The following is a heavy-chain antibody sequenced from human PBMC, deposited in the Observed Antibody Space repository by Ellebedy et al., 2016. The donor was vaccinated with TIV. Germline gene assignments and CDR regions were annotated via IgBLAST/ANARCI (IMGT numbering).Heavy chain of an antibody. CDR1: GFTFSNSW. J-gene: IGHJ4*02. CDR2: IRRIVDGGTI. D-gene: IGHD3-3*01. Sequence: GGSLRLSXVGSGFTFSNSWMDWVRQAPGKGLEWVGRIRRIVDGGTIDYAAPVKDRFTISRDDSKNTLYLQMNSLKTEDTAPYYCTTDFSDWGQGTLVTVSS. V-gene: IGHV3-15*07. CDR3: TTDFSD.